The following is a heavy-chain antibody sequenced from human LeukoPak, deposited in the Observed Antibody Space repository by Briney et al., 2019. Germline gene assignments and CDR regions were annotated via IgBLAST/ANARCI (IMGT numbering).Heavy chain of an antibody. V-gene: IGHV3-64D*06. D-gene: IGHD6-19*01. Sequence: GGSLRLSCAASGFTFSYYHMNWVRQAPGKGPEYVSAINSNGGSTYYADSVKGRFTISRDNSKNTLYLQMSGLRPEDTAVYYCVKGWYSSGWYGDYWGQGTLVTVSS. J-gene: IGHJ4*02. CDR3: VKGWYSSGWYGDY. CDR2: INSNGGST. CDR1: GFTFSYYH.